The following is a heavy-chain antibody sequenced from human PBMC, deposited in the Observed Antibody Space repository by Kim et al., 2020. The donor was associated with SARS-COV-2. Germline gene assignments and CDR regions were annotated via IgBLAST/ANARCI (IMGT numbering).Heavy chain of an antibody. CDR3: ARDGSGSYYNVWAFDI. D-gene: IGHD3-10*01. J-gene: IGHJ3*02. V-gene: IGHV6-1*01. Sequence: SVKSRITINPDTSKNQFSLQLNSVTPEDTAVYYCARDGSGSYYNVWAFDIWGQGTMVTVSS.